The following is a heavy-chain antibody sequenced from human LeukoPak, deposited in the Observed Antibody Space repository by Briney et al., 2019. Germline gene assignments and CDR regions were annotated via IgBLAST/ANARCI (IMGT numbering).Heavy chain of an antibody. V-gene: IGHV1-69*05. CDR1: GGTFSSYA. D-gene: IGHD5-24*01. CDR2: IIPIFGTA. J-gene: IGHJ3*02. Sequence: GSSVKVSCKASGGTFSSYAISWVRQAPGQGLEGMGRIIPIFGTANYAQKFQGRVKITTDESTSTAYMELSSLRSEDTAVYLCARRWQEMGHDAFDIWGQGTMVTVSS. CDR3: ARRWQEMGHDAFDI.